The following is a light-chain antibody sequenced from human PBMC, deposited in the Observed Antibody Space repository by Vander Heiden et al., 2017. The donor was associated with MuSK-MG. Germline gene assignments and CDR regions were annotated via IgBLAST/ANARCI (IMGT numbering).Light chain of an antibody. V-gene: IGKV1-12*01. CDR1: QGISTW. CDR3: QQAYRFPRT. CDR2: AAS. J-gene: IGKJ1*01. Sequence: DIQMTQSPSAVSASVGDRVTITCRASQGISTWLAWYQQKPGKAPQLLIYAASSLQSGVPSRFSGSGSGTDFTLTINSLRPEDFATYYCQQAYRFPRTFGQGTKVEIK.